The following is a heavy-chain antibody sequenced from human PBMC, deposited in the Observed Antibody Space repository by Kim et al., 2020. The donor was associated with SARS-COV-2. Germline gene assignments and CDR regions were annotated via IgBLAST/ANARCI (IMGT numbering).Heavy chain of an antibody. CDR2: ISYDGSNK. CDR3: AKDGDRNYYDSSGRPHFDP. J-gene: IGHJ5*02. Sequence: GGSLRLSCAASGFTFSSYGMHWVRQAPGKGLEWVAVISYDGSNKYYADSVKGRFTISRDNSKNTLYLQMNSLRAEDTAVYYCAKDGDRNYYDSSGRPHFDPWGQGTLVTVSS. D-gene: IGHD3-22*01. CDR1: GFTFSSYG. V-gene: IGHV3-30*18.